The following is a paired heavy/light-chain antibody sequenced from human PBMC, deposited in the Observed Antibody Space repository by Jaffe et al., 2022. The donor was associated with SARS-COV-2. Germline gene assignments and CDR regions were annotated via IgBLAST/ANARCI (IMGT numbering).Heavy chain of an antibody. Sequence: QVQLVSSGAEVMRPGASMKVSCEASGYTFTNYDIHWVRQATGQVGQGPEWMGWMNPTSGNTGYAQRFQGRVTMTRDTFVSTAYLQLDSLELEDTAVYYCARGSASRHSKRIYYYYMDVWGEGTTITVSS. D-gene: IGHD5-18*01. J-gene: IGHJ6*03. CDR1: GYTFTNYD. V-gene: IGHV1-8*01. CDR2: MNPTSGNT. CDR3: ARGSASRHSKRIYYYYMDV.
Light chain of an antibody. CDR1: SGDVGAYNY. CDR2: DVS. J-gene: IGLJ1*01. CDR3: CSRAGIYTVDYV. Sequence: QSALTQPHSVSGSPGQSVAISCTGTSGDVGAYNYVSWYQQHPGKAPKLMIYDVSERPSGVPDRFSGSKSGNTASLTISGLQAEDEADYFCCSRAGIYTVDYVFGGGTKVTV. V-gene: IGLV2-11*01.